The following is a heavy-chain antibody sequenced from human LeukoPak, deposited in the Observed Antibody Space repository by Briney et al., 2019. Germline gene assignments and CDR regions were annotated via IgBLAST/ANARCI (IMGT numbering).Heavy chain of an antibody. CDR2: IYYSGST. V-gene: IGHV4-30-4*01. CDR3: ASHMTTVTPGVDY. CDR1: GGSISSGDYY. D-gene: IGHD4-17*01. Sequence: SETLSLTCTVSGGSISSGDYYWSWIRQPPGKGLEWIGYIYYSGSTYYNPSLKSRVTISVDTSKNQFSLKLSSVTAADTAVYYCASHMTTVTPGVDYWGQGTLVTVSS. J-gene: IGHJ4*02.